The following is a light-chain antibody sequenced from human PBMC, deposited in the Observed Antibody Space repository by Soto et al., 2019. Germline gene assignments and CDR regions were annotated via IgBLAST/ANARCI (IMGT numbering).Light chain of an antibody. Sequence: DIQMTQSPSTLSASVGDRVTITCRASQSINNWLAWYQQKPGKAPKLLIYKASSLESGVPSRFSGSGSGTEFTLTISSLQPDDFATYYCQHYNTYSTFGQGTKLEIK. CDR3: QHYNTYST. J-gene: IGKJ2*01. CDR2: KAS. CDR1: QSINNW. V-gene: IGKV1-5*03.